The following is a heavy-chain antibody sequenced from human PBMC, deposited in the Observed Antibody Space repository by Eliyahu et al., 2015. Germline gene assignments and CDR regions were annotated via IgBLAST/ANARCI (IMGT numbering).Heavy chain of an antibody. V-gene: IGHV3-30*03. D-gene: IGHD4-11*01. CDR3: ARGTQSFDP. CDR1: GFTFSNYG. Sequence: LVXSGGGVVQPGXSLXXSCAAXGFTFSNYGIHWVRQAPGKGLEWVAIISKDGIIQYYADSVKGRFTISRDNSKNTVHLQMNSLRVEDTAVYFCARGTQSFDPCGQGTLVTVSS. J-gene: IGHJ5*02. CDR2: ISKDGIIQ.